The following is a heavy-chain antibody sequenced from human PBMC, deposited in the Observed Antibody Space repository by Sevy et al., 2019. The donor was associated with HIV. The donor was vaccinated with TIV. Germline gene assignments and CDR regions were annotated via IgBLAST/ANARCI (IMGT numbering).Heavy chain of an antibody. CDR1: GGSISTSSYY. V-gene: IGHV4-39*01. D-gene: IGHD5-12*01. Sequence: SETLSLTCSVSGGSISTSSYYWGWIRQPPGKGLEWIGTIFYSGTAYYNPSLKCRVTISVDTSKNQFSLKLSSVTAADTAVYYCARLRRGDGYNYFDYWGQGTLVTVSS. CDR2: IFYSGTA. CDR3: ARLRRGDGYNYFDY. J-gene: IGHJ4*02.